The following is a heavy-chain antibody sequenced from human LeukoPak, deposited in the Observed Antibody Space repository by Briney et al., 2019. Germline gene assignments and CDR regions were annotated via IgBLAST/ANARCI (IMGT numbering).Heavy chain of an antibody. D-gene: IGHD3-3*01. CDR2: ISAYKCNK. V-gene: IGHV1-18*01. CDR3: ARSRDFWSALTLGY. Sequence: GASVNVSCKASGYIFTIWCIRGVRQPPGRGREGVGWISAYKCNKNYAQKLRGRVTMTTDTSTSAAYMQLRSLRSDDTAVYYCARSRDFWSALTLGYWGQGTLVTVSS. CDR1: GYIFTIWC. J-gene: IGHJ4*02.